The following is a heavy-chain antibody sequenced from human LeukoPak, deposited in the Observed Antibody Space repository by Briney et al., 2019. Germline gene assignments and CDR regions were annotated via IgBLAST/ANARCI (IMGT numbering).Heavy chain of an antibody. V-gene: IGHV1-2*02. D-gene: IGHD6-13*01. CDR2: INPNSGGT. Sequence: AAVKVSCKSSGYTFTGYYMHWVRQAPGQGLEWMGWINPNSGGTNYAQKFQGRVTMTRDTSISTAYMELSRLRSDDTAVYYCARDMGIAGAGTEWFDPWGQGTLVTVSS. CDR1: GYTFTGYY. CDR3: ARDMGIAGAGTEWFDP. J-gene: IGHJ5*02.